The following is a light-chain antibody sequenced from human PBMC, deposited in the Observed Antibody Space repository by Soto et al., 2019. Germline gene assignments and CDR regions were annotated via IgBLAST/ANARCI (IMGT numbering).Light chain of an antibody. CDR1: SSDVGAYNY. J-gene: IGLJ1*01. V-gene: IGLV2-14*03. CDR2: DVT. Sequence: QSALTQPASVSGSPGQSITISCTGTSSDVGAYNYVSWYQQYPGKAPKYIIYDVTNRPSGVSYRFSGSKSGNTASLTISGLQAEDEADYYCSSYTTSSTLDVFGTGTQLTVL. CDR3: SSYTTSSTLDV.